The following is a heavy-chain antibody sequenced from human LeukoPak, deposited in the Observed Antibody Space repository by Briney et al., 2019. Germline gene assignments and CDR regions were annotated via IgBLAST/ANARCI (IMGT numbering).Heavy chain of an antibody. J-gene: IGHJ4*02. CDR2: IYSSVST. CDR1: GGSISSNAYY. V-gene: IGHV4-39*01. CDR3: SYSGSYGHLGY. Sequence: SETLSLTCTVSGGSISSNAYYWAWIRQPPGKGLEWIGSIYSSVSTYYNPSLKSRVTISVDTSKNQFSLRLSSVTAADTALYYCSYSGSYGHLGYWGQGIPVTVSS. D-gene: IGHD1-26*01.